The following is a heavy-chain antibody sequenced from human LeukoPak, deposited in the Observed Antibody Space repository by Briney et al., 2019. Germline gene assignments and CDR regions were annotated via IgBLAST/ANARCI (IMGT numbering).Heavy chain of an antibody. J-gene: IGHJ4*02. V-gene: IGHV1-69*02. CDR2: IIPIIQIT. Sequence: SVKVSCKASGGTFSSYSLSWVRQAPGQGLEWMGRIIPIIQITNYAQKFQGRVTITADKSTTTAYLELSSLRSEDTAVYYCAWHPSSGEFYFDSWSQGTLVTVSS. CDR1: GGTFSSYS. D-gene: IGHD3-22*01. CDR3: AWHPSSGEFYFDS.